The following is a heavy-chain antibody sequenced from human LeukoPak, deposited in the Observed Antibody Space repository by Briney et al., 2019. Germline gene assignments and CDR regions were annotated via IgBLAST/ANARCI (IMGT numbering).Heavy chain of an antibody. V-gene: IGHV3-74*01. CDR3: ARGNSHSFDY. CDR2: INSDGSST. Sequence: GGSLRLSCAASGFTLSSYWMHWVRQTPGKGPGWVSRINSDGSSTTYADSVKGRFTISRDNAKKTLYLQMNSLRAEDTAVYYCARGNSHSFDYWGKGALVTVSS. D-gene: IGHD4-11*01. CDR1: GFTLSSYW. J-gene: IGHJ4*02.